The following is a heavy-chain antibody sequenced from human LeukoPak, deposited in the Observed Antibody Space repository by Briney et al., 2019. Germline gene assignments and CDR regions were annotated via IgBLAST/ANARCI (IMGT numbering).Heavy chain of an antibody. Sequence: GGSLRLSCAASGCTFDDYAMHWVRQAPGKGLEWVSRISGDGGSTYYAGSVKGRFTISRDNSKNSLYLQMNSLRTAHNLLYYCTKVWYCSSTSCYGGYDYWGQGTLVTVSS. D-gene: IGHD2-2*01. J-gene: IGHJ4*02. CDR3: TKVWYCSSTSCYGGYDY. CDR1: GCTFDDYA. V-gene: IGHV3-43*02. CDR2: ISGDGGST.